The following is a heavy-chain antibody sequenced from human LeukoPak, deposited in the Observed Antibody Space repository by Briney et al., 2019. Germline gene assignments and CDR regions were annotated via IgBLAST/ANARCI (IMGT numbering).Heavy chain of an antibody. Sequence: PGGSLRLSCAASGFTFSSYGMHWVRQAPGKGLEWVAVIWYDGSNKYYADSVKGRFTISRDNAKNSLYLQMNSLRAEDTAVYYCARNSDWGCSGVIYYNFEGYWGQGTLVTVSS. CDR1: GFTFSSYG. D-gene: IGHD2-15*01. CDR3: ARNSDWGCSGVIYYNFEGY. CDR2: IWYDGSNK. V-gene: IGHV3-33*01. J-gene: IGHJ4*02.